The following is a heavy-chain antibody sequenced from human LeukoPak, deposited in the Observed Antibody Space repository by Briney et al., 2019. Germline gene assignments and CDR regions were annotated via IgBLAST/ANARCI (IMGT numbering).Heavy chain of an antibody. D-gene: IGHD1-26*01. J-gene: IGHJ3*02. CDR3: ARPGGELGNSAFDI. CDR2: IYSGGST. CDR1: GFTVSSNY. V-gene: IGHV3-66*04. Sequence: GGSLRLSCAASGFTVSSNYMSWVRQAPGKGLEWVSVIYSGGSTYYADSVKGRFTISRDNSKNTLYLQMNSLRAEDTAVYYCARPGGELGNSAFDIWGQGTMVTVSS.